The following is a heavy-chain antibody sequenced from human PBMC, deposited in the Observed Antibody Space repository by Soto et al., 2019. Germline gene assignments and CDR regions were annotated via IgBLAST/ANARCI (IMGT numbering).Heavy chain of an antibody. CDR3: AHRGYGDYPRDNWFDP. J-gene: IGHJ5*02. CDR2: IYWNDDK. Sequence: QITLKESGPTLVKPTQPLTLTCTFSGFSLSTGGLGVGWLRQPPGRALEWLAVIYWNDDKRYNPSLKSRLTITKDTSKNQVVLTMTAMDPVDTATYYCAHRGYGDYPRDNWFDPWGQGTLVTVSS. D-gene: IGHD4-17*01. V-gene: IGHV2-5*01. CDR1: GFSLSTGGLG.